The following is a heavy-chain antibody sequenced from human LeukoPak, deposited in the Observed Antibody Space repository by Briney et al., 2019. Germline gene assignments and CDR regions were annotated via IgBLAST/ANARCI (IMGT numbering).Heavy chain of an antibody. V-gene: IGHV4-59*01. CDR1: GGSISSYY. Sequence: SETLSLTCTVSGGSISSYYWSWIRQPPGKGLEWIGYIYYSGSTNYNPSLKSRVTISVDMSKNQFSLKLSSVTAADTAVYYCARTNWAYGMDVWGQGTTVTVSS. J-gene: IGHJ6*02. D-gene: IGHD7-27*01. CDR2: IYYSGST. CDR3: ARTNWAYGMDV.